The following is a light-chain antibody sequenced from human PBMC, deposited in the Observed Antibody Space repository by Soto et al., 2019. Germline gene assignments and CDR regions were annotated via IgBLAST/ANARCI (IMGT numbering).Light chain of an antibody. J-gene: IGKJ4*01. CDR2: DAS. CDR3: QQRRNWPLT. V-gene: IGKV3-11*01. CDR1: QSVSDY. Sequence: EVALTQSPANLCLSPGERATVSCRASQSVSDYLAWYQQKPGLTPRLLIDDASKRATGIPARFSGRGSGADFPLTISSLEPEDFAVYYCQQRRNWPLTFGGGTKVDIK.